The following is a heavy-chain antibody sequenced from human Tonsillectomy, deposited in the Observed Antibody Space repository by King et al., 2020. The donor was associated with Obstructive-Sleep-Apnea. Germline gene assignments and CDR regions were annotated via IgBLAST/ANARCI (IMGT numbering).Heavy chain of an antibody. V-gene: IGHV3-53*04. CDR1: GLPVSNNY. D-gene: IGHD6-13*01. J-gene: IGHJ3*02. Sequence: EVQLVESGGGLVQPGGSLRLSCVASGLPVSNNYMSWVRQAPGKGLEWVSVIYSGGATYYADSVKGRFTISRHSSKNTLYLQMNSLGVEDTAVYYCARDHPNTSSSSWYRGDAFDIWGQGTMVTVSS. CDR2: IYSGGAT. CDR3: ARDHPNTSSSSWYRGDAFDI.